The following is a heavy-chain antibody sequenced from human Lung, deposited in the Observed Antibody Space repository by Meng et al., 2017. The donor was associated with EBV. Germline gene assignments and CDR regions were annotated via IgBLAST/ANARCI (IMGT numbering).Heavy chain of an antibody. CDR2: IIPIFGTA. Sequence: VNLVQSVAEVKKPGSSVNVSCKASGGTFSSYAISWARQAPGQGLEWMGGIIPIFGTANYAQKFQGRVTITADESTSTAYMELSSLRSEDTAVYYCARGGYYYDSSGYYYAGYWGQGTLVTGSS. J-gene: IGHJ4*02. CDR3: ARGGYYYDSSGYYYAGY. CDR1: GGTFSSYA. V-gene: IGHV1-69*01. D-gene: IGHD3-22*01.